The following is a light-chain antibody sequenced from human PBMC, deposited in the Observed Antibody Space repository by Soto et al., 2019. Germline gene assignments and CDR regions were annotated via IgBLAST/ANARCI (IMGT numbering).Light chain of an antibody. Sequence: DIQMTQSPSSLSASVGDRVTITCRASQSISNFLNWYQQKPGKAPKLLIYAASSLRSGVTSRFSGSGSGTDFTLNISSLQREDFATYVCQQSYSSPWTFGQGTKVEIK. V-gene: IGKV1-39*01. CDR2: AAS. J-gene: IGKJ1*01. CDR3: QQSYSSPWT. CDR1: QSISNF.